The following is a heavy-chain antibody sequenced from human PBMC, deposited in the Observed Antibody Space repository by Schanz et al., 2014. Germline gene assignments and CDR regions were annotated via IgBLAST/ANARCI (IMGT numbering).Heavy chain of an antibody. CDR3: ARVHIATYHYNSPGAFDI. D-gene: IGHD3-10*01. V-gene: IGHV1-18*01. Sequence: QVQLVQSGAEVKKPGASVKVSCKASGYIFGSHSMTWVRQAPGQGPELMGWINAHTGNTQYAQKFQGRVNMTRDTVTTTVHLELTRLRTDDTAIYYCARVHIATYHYNSPGAFDIWGQGTRVTVSS. CDR2: INAHTGNT. CDR1: GYIFGSHS. J-gene: IGHJ3*02.